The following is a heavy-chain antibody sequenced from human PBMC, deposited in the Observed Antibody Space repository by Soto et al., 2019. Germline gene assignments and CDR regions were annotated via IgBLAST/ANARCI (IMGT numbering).Heavy chain of an antibody. Sequence: EVQLLESGGGLVHPGGSLRLSCAASGFAFRTYAMAWVRQAPGKGLEWVSGIWGSGDRTFYAGSVKGRFTISRDNSRNTLYLQMYRLTAEDTALYYCAKTGPYCGGDCSRYFYGMDVWGQGTTVTVSS. V-gene: IGHV3-23*01. CDR1: GFAFRTYA. D-gene: IGHD2-21*02. CDR2: IWGSGDRT. J-gene: IGHJ6*02. CDR3: AKTGPYCGGDCSRYFYGMDV.